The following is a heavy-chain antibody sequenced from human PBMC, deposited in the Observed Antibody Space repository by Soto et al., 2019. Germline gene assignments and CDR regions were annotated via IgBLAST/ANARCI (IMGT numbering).Heavy chain of an antibody. CDR2: INPNSGGT. Sequence: ASVKVSCKASGYTFTGYDMHWVRQAPGQGLEWMGWINPNSGGTNYAQKFQGWVTMTRDTSISTAYMELSRLRSDDTAVYYCARGGTYYDFWTDYYKLDYWGQGTLVTVSS. CDR3: ARGGTYYDFWTDYYKLDY. J-gene: IGHJ4*02. D-gene: IGHD3-3*01. CDR1: GYTFTGYD. V-gene: IGHV1-2*04.